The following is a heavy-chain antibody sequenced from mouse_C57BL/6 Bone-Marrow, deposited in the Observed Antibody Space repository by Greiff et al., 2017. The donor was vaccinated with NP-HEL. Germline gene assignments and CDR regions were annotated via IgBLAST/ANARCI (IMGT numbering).Heavy chain of an antibody. CDR2: ISNGGGST. Sequence: LQQSGGGLVQPGGSLKLSCAASGFTFSDYYMYWVRQTPEKRLEWVAYISNGGGSTYYPDTVKGRFTISRDNAKNTLYLQMSRLKSEDTAMYYCARQGYSEAYWGQGTLVTVSA. D-gene: IGHD2-14*01. CDR3: ARQGYSEAY. V-gene: IGHV5-12*01. CDR1: GFTFSDYY. J-gene: IGHJ3*01.